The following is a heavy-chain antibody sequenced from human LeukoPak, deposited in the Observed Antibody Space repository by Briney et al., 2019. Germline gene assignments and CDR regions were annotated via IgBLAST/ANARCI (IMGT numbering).Heavy chain of an antibody. Sequence: GGSLRLSCAVSGFTFSDYEMNWVRQAPGKGLEWVSYISSRSSTKYYADSVRGRFTVSSDNANSALYLQMNSLRAEDTALYYCAREMKDSSGSFLAHWGQGTLVTVSS. V-gene: IGHV3-48*03. CDR1: GFTFSDYE. CDR3: AREMKDSSGSFLAH. CDR2: ISSRSSTK. J-gene: IGHJ4*02. D-gene: IGHD3-22*01.